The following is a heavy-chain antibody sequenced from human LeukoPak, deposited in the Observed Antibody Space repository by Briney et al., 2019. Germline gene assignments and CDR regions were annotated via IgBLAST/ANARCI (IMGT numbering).Heavy chain of an antibody. CDR1: GFTFSSYA. Sequence: PGGSLRLSCAASGFTFSSYAMSWVRQAPGKGLEWVSAISGSGGSTYYADSVKGRFTISRDNSKNTLYLQMNSLRVEDTAVYYCANSVYDYVWGSYRSGYYFDYWGQGTLVTVSS. V-gene: IGHV3-23*01. J-gene: IGHJ4*02. CDR3: ANSVYDYVWGSYRSGYYFDY. D-gene: IGHD3-16*02. CDR2: ISGSGGST.